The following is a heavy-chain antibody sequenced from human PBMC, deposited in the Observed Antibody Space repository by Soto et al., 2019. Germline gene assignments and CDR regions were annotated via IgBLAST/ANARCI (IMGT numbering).Heavy chain of an antibody. J-gene: IGHJ4*02. CDR3: EHIWSYGSGSAHLDY. CDR2: IYWDDDK. V-gene: IGHV2-5*02. D-gene: IGHD3-10*01. Sequence: QITLKESGPTLVKPTQTLTLTCTFSGFSLSTHGVGVGWIRPPPGKALEWLALIYWDDDKRYSPSLKSRLTITKDTSKDPVVLTLTDMDPVDTATYYCEHIWSYGSGSAHLDYWGRGTLVTVSS. CDR1: GFSLSTHGVG.